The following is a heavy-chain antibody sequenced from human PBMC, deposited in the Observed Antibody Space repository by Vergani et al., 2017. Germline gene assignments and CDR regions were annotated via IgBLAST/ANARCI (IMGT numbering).Heavy chain of an antibody. D-gene: IGHD3-22*01. J-gene: IGHJ5*02. CDR3: ARAMIVVGNWFDP. CDR1: GYTFTGYY. Sequence: QVQLVQSGAEVKKPGASVKVSCKASGYTFTGYYMHWVRQAPGQGLEWMGWINPNSGGTNYAQKSQGRVTLTRDTSISTAYMELSRLRSDDTAVYYCARAMIVVGNWFDPWGQGTLVTVSS. V-gene: IGHV1-2*02. CDR2: INPNSGGT.